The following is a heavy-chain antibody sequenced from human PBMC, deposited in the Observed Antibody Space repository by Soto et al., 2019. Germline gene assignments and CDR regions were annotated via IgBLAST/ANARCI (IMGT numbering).Heavy chain of an antibody. D-gene: IGHD1-1*01. CDR2: ISSSGITT. Sequence: QSGGSLRLSCEASGFNFRNFEMHWVRKAPGRGLEWISYISSSGITTYYADFAEGRFTISRDNGKESLYLHLNSLRADDTAVYYCARYGTRADWWGLGTQVTVSS. CDR1: GFNFRNFE. V-gene: IGHV3-48*03. J-gene: IGHJ4*02. CDR3: ARYGTRADW.